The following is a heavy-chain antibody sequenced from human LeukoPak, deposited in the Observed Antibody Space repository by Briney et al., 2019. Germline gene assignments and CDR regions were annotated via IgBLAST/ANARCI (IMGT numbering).Heavy chain of an antibody. CDR3: AREAHDYSGYNWFDP. CDR2: IYTSGST. CDR1: GGSISSYY. J-gene: IGHJ5*02. D-gene: IGHD4-11*01. Sequence: SETLSLTCTVSGGSISSYYWSWIRQPAGKGLEWIGRIYTSGSTNYNPSLKSRVTMSVDTSKNQFSLKLSSVTAEDTAVYYCAREAHDYSGYNWFDPWGRGTLVTVSS. V-gene: IGHV4-4*07.